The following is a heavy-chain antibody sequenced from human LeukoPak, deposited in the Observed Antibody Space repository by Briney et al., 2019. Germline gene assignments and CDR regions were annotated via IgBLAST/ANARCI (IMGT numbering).Heavy chain of an antibody. Sequence: SETLSLTCTVSGGSISSYYWSWLRQPPGKGLEWVGCVYYSGSTNYNPSLKSRVSISVDTSKKQFSLKLNSVTAADTAFYYCARYIVSYPHDAFDIWGQGTMVTVSS. CDR1: GGSISSYY. CDR2: VYYSGST. V-gene: IGHV4-59*01. CDR3: ARYIVSYPHDAFDI. J-gene: IGHJ3*02. D-gene: IGHD1-26*01.